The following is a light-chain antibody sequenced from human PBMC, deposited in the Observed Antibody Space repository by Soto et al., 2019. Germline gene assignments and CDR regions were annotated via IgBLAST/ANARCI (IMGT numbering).Light chain of an antibody. V-gene: IGLV2-14*01. CDR2: EVS. J-gene: IGLJ2*01. CDR1: SSDVGGYNY. Sequence: QSALTQPASVSGSPGQSITISCTGTSSDVGGYNYVSWYQQHPGKVPKLMIYEVSNRPSGVSNRFSGSKSGNTASLTISGLQAEDDADYYCSSYTSSSTLFFGGGTKLTVL. CDR3: SSYTSSSTLF.